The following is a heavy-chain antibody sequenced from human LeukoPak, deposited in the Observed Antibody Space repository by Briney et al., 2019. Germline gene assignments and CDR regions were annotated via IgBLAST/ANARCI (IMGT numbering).Heavy chain of an antibody. Sequence: PGRSLRLSCAASGFIFSSHALHWVRQAPGRGLEWVAVMSYDGENKYYADSVKGRFAISRDNAKNSLYLQMNSLRAEDTAVYYCARGRQQQLVRGDWFDPWGQGTLVTVSS. D-gene: IGHD6-13*01. J-gene: IGHJ5*02. CDR2: MSYDGENK. V-gene: IGHV3-30*09. CDR3: ARGRQQQLVRGDWFDP. CDR1: GFIFSSHA.